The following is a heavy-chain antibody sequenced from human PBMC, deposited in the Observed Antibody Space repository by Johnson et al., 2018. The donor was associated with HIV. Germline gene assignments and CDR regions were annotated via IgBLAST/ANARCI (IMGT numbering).Heavy chain of an antibody. J-gene: IGHJ3*02. CDR3: AKEGRYGAVRLWLDS. V-gene: IGHV3-23*04. Sequence: EVQLVESGGGLVQPGGSLRLSCAASGFTFSTYAMSWVRQAPEKGLEWVSAISGSGGRKYYADSVKGRFTISRDNSKNMLYLKMNSLRAEYTAVYYCAKEGRYGAVRLWLDSWSQGTMVTVSS. D-gene: IGHD2-21*01. CDR1: GFTFSTYA. CDR2: ISGSGGRK.